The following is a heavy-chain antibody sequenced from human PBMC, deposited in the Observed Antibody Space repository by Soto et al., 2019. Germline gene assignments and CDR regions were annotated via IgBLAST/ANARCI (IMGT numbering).Heavy chain of an antibody. CDR3: AILSRRDGYNGY. V-gene: IGHV1-18*01. CDR1: VYTFSSYG. J-gene: IGHJ4*02. Sequence: ATAKLSCKASVYTFSSYGIRWVRQSPGQGLEWVGWISAYNGNTNYAQKLQGRVTMTTDTSTSTAYMELRSLRSDDTAVYYCAILSRRDGYNGYWGQGTLVTVAS. CDR2: ISAYNGNT. D-gene: IGHD5-12*01.